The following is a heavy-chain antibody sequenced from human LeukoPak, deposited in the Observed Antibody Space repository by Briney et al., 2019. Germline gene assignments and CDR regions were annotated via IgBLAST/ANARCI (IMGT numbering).Heavy chain of an antibody. V-gene: IGHV1-2*02. D-gene: IGHD6-19*01. CDR3: ARHAEQWLVDYYYYYGMDV. CDR1: GYTLTAYY. J-gene: IGHJ6*02. CDR2: IHPSSGGT. Sequence: ASVKVSCKPSGYTLTAYYVHWVRQAPGQGLEWMGWIHPSSGGTIYAQKFQGRVTLITDTSISTAYMELSRLRSDDTAVYYCARHAEQWLVDYYYYYGMDVWGQGTTVTVSS.